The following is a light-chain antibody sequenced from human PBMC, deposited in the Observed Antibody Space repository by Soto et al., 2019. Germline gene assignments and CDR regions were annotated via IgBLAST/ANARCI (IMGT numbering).Light chain of an antibody. CDR1: QSVRTN. V-gene: IGKV3-15*01. J-gene: IGKJ1*01. CDR3: QQYNDWPPWT. CDR2: DAS. Sequence: EIVMTQSPATLSVSPGERATLSCRASQSVRTNLAWYRQQPGQAPTLLIYDASIRATGIPARFSGSGSGTEFTLTISSLQSEDFAVYYCQQYNDWPPWTFAQGTQVEIK.